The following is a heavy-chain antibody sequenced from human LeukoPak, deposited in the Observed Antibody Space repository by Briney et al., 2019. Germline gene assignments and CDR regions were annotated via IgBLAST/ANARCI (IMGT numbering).Heavy chain of an antibody. V-gene: IGHV3-21*01. CDR3: ARETEPLDYGDSTNLDY. D-gene: IGHD4-17*01. Sequence: AGGSLTLSCAASGFTFSSYSMNWVRQAPGKGLEWVAFIGSRTCNIYYADSVKGRFTISRDNPKNSLYLQMNSLRAEDTAVYYCARETEPLDYGDSTNLDYWGQGTLVTVSS. CDR2: IGSRTCNI. J-gene: IGHJ4*02. CDR1: GFTFSSYS.